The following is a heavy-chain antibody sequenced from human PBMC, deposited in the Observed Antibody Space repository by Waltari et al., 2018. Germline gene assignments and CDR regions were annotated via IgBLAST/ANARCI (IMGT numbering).Heavy chain of an antibody. J-gene: IGHJ6*02. V-gene: IGHV3-43D*04. Sequence: EVQLEESGGGVVQPGGSLRLSCAASGFTFDDFAMHWVRQAPGKGLGWFSLITWDGRSTYYADSVKGRFAISRDNGKDFLYLQMNSLRPEDTALYYCVKEAAGYDSLIANGLDVWGQGTTVTVSS. CDR2: ITWDGRST. D-gene: IGHD3-9*01. CDR1: GFTFDDFA. CDR3: VKEAAGYDSLIANGLDV.